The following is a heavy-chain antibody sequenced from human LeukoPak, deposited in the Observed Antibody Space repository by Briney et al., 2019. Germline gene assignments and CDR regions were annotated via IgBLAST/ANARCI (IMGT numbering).Heavy chain of an antibody. Sequence: ASVKVSCKASGYTFTRYGISWVRQAPGQGLEWMGWISAYNGYTDYAQNLQGRVTMTTDTSTRTAYMELRSLRSDDTAVYYCARDLRHYYGSGSYYLGDAFDIWGQGTMVTVSS. CDR3: ARDLRHYYGSGSYYLGDAFDI. V-gene: IGHV1-18*01. D-gene: IGHD3-10*01. CDR1: GYTFTRYG. J-gene: IGHJ3*02. CDR2: ISAYNGYT.